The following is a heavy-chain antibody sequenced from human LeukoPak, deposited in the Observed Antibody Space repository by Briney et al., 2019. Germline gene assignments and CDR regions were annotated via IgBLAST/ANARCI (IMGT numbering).Heavy chain of an antibody. CDR3: AREAVAGAFLEY. V-gene: IGHV1-69*05. Sequence: ASVKVSCKASGGTFSSYAISWVRQAPGHGLEWMGEIIPRSGTVNYAQKFQGRVTMTTDTSTSTAYMELRSLRSDDTAVYYCAREAVAGAFLEYWGQGTLVTVSS. J-gene: IGHJ4*02. CDR2: IIPRSGTV. D-gene: IGHD6-19*01. CDR1: GGTFSSYA.